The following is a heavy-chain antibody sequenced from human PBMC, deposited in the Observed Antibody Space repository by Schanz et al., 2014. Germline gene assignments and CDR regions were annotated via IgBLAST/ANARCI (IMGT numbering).Heavy chain of an antibody. Sequence: EVKLLESGGTLVRPGGSLRLSCAASGFTFSTYAMAWVRQAPGKGLEWVSTIGTSGGTNYAESVKGRFTISRDNSKNTLYLQMNSLRAEDTAVYYCARKMKLGVYGGKGHDSLDIWGQGTMVTVSS. D-gene: IGHD4-17*01. CDR1: GFTFSTYA. J-gene: IGHJ3*02. V-gene: IGHV3-23*01. CDR2: IGTSGGT. CDR3: ARKMKLGVYGGKGHDSLDI.